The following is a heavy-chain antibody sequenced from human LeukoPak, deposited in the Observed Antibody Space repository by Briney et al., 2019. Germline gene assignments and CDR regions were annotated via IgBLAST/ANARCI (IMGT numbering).Heavy chain of an antibody. D-gene: IGHD2-2*01. CDR2: ISAYNGNT. V-gene: IGHV1-18*01. Sequence: AASVKVSCKASGYTFTSYGISWVRQAPGQGLEWMGWISAYNGNTNYAQKLQGRVTMTTDTSTSTAYMELRSLRSDDTAMYYCARDLGDIVVVPAAISLPWGQGTLVTVSS. CDR3: ARDLGDIVVVPAAISLP. CDR1: GYTFTSYG. J-gene: IGHJ5*02.